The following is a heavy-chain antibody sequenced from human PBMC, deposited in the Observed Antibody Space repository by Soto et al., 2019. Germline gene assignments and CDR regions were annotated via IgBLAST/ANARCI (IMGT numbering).Heavy chain of an antibody. CDR3: AKGRRPFCSGGTCYWTDDY. CDR2: IGDNGDGA. CDR1: GITFSTYP. D-gene: IGHD2-15*01. V-gene: IGHV3-23*01. Sequence: EVQLLESGGGVVQPGGSLRLACEASGITFSTYPMSWVRQAPGKGLEWVSAIGDNGDGAYYADSVKGRFTISRDNSKNTLYLQLNALRADDTAFYYCAKGRRPFCSGGTCYWTDDYWGQGTLVTVSS. J-gene: IGHJ4*02.